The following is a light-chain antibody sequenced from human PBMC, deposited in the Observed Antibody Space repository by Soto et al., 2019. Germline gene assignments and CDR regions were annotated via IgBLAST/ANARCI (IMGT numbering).Light chain of an antibody. Sequence: QSALTQPPSASGSPGQSVTISCTGTSSDVGGYNYVSWYQHHPGKAPKLMIYEVSKRTSGVPDRFSGSKSGNTASLTVSGLQPEDEADYYCSSYAGSNNLIFGGGTKVTVL. CDR2: EVS. J-gene: IGLJ2*01. CDR3: SSYAGSNNLI. CDR1: SSDVGGYNY. V-gene: IGLV2-8*01.